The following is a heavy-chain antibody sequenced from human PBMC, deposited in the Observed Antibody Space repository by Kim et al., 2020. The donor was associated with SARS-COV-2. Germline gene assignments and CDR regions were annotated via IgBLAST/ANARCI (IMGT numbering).Heavy chain of an antibody. V-gene: IGHV3-21*01. CDR1: GFTFSSYS. CDR3: ARAGRITMIVVVEGGAFDI. CDR2: ISSSSSYI. J-gene: IGHJ3*02. D-gene: IGHD3-22*01. Sequence: GGSLRLSCAASGFTFSSYSMNWVRQAPGKGLEWVSSISSSSSYIYYADSVKDRFTISRDNAKNSLYLQMNSLRAEDTAVYYCARAGRITMIVVVEGGAFDIWGQGTMVTVSS.